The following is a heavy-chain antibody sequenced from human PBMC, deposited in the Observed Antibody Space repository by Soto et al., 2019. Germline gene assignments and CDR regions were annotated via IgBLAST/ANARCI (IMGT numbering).Heavy chain of an antibody. CDR3: AILELRNTYYGMDV. V-gene: IGHV1-2*02. J-gene: IGHJ6*02. Sequence: ASVKVSCKASGYTFTGYYIHWVRQAPGQGLQWMGWINPNGGGTNYAQKFQGRVTMTRDTSISTAYMELSRLRSDDTAVYYCAILELRNTYYGMDVWGQGTTVTSP. CDR2: INPNGGGT. CDR1: GYTFTGYY. D-gene: IGHD1-7*01.